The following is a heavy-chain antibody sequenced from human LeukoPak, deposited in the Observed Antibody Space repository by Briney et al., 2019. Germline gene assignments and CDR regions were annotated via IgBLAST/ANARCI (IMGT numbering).Heavy chain of an antibody. CDR1: GGSISSSSYY. CDR2: IYYSGST. J-gene: IGHJ4*02. Sequence: SETLSLTCTVSGGSISSSSYYWGWIRQPPGKGLEWIGSIYYSGSTYYNPSLKSRVTISVDTSKNQFSLKLSSVTAADTAVYYCAGEGRRMATIPFDYWGQGTLVTVSS. D-gene: IGHD5-24*01. CDR3: AGEGRRMATIPFDY. V-gene: IGHV4-39*07.